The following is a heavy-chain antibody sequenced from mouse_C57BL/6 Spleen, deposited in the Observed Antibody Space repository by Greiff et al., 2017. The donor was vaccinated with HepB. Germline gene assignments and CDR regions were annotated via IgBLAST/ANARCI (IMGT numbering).Heavy chain of an antibody. CDR1: GYTFTDHT. D-gene: IGHD1-1*01. Sequence: VQRVESDAELVKPGASVKISCKVSGYTFTDHTIHWMKQRPEQGLEWIGYIYPRDGSTKYNEKFKGKATLTADKSSSTAYMQLNSLTSEDSAVYFCARNYYGSSHVDYWGQGTTLTVSS. CDR3: ARNYYGSSHVDY. J-gene: IGHJ2*01. CDR2: IYPRDGST. V-gene: IGHV1-78*01.